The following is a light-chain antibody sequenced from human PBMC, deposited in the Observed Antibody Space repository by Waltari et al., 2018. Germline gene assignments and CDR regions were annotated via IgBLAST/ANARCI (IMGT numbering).Light chain of an antibody. V-gene: IGLV1-44*01. CDR1: SSNIGRNP. CDR2: SNN. CDR3: ATWDASLTGWV. Sequence: QSVLTQPPSASGTPGQRVTISCSGSSSNIGRNPVNWYQQLPGTAPKLLIHSNNQRPSGVPDRFSVSKSGTSASLASSGLQSEDEADYYCATWDASLTGWVFGGGTKLTVL. J-gene: IGLJ2*01.